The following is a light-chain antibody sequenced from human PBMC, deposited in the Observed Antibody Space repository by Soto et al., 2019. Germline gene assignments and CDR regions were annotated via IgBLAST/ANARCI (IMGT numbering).Light chain of an antibody. J-gene: IGKJ2*01. CDR2: DAS. CDR1: QTVSSNY. V-gene: IGKV3-20*01. Sequence: ELVLTQSPGILSLSPGERATLSCRASQTVSSNYLAWHQQKPGQAPRLLIYDASTRATGIPDRFSGSGSGTDFTLTISRLEPEDFAMYYCQQYGSSPGYTFGQGTKLEIK. CDR3: QQYGSSPGYT.